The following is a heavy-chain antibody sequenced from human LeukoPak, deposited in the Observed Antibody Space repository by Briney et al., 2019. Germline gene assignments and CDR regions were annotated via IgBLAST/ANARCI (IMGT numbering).Heavy chain of an antibody. CDR3: ARDPRGYNWNDVGYFDY. CDR1: GFTFSSYS. Sequence: GGSLRLSCAASGFTFSSYSMNWVRQAPGKGLEWVSSISSSSSYIYYADSVKGRFTISRDNAKNSLYLQMNSLRAEDTAVYYCARDPRGYNWNDVGYFDYWGQGTMVTVSS. V-gene: IGHV3-21*01. CDR2: ISSSSSYI. J-gene: IGHJ4*02. D-gene: IGHD1-1*01.